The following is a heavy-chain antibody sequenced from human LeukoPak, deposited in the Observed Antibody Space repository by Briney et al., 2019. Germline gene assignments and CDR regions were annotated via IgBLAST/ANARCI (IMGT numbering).Heavy chain of an antibody. CDR2: IIPILGIA. Sequence: SVKVSCKASGGTFSSYAISWVRQAPGQGLEWMGRIIPILGIATYAQTFQGRVTITADKSTSTDYMELSSLRSEDTAVYYCARDKRWFHFDYWGQGTLVTVSS. V-gene: IGHV1-69*04. CDR1: GGTFSSYA. D-gene: IGHD4-23*01. CDR3: ARDKRWFHFDY. J-gene: IGHJ4*02.